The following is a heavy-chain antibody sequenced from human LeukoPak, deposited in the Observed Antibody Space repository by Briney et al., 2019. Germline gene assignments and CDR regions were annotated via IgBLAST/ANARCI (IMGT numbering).Heavy chain of an antibody. CDR2: ISAYNGNT. J-gene: IGHJ1*01. CDR3: ARVLKCSSTSCYAFQH. V-gene: IGHV1-18*01. D-gene: IGHD2-2*01. Sequence: ASVKVSCKASGYTFTSYGISWVRQAPGQGLEWMGWISAYNGNTNYAQKLQGRVTMTTDTSTSTAYMELRSLRSDDTAVYYCARVLKCSSTSCYAFQHWGQGTLVTVSS. CDR1: GYTFTSYG.